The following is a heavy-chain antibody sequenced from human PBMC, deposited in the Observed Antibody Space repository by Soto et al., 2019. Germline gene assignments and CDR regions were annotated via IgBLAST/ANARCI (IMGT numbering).Heavy chain of an antibody. CDR3: ARDRECSGGTCYNYFDY. J-gene: IGHJ4*02. Sequence: LSLTCTFSGVSISSGGYYWSWILQHPGKGLEWIGYIYYSGSTYYDPSLKSRVTISVDTSKNQFSLKLSSVTAADTAVYYCARDRECSGGTCYNYFDYWGQGTLVTVSS. V-gene: IGHV4-31*03. CDR2: IYYSGST. CDR1: GVSISSGGYY. D-gene: IGHD2-15*01.